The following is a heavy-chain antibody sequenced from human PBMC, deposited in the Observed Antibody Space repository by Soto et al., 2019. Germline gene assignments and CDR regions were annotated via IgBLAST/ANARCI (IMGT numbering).Heavy chain of an antibody. CDR3: ARDFLYDSSVITYNWFDP. CDR1: GYTFTSYY. V-gene: IGHV1-46*01. J-gene: IGHJ5*02. D-gene: IGHD3-22*01. Sequence: QVQLVQSGAEVKKPGASVKVSCKASGYTFTSYYMHWVRQAPGQGLEWIVIINPSGGSTSYAQKCQGRVTMTRDKSTSTVCMELSSLRSEATAVYYCARDFLYDSSVITYNWFDPGGQGTLVTVSS. CDR2: INPSGGST.